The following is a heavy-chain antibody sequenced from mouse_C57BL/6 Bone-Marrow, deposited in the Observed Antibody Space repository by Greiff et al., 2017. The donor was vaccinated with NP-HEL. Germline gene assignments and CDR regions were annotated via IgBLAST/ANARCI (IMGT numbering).Heavy chain of an antibody. Sequence: QVQLKESGAELAKPGASVKLSCKASGSTFTSYWMHWVKQRPGQGLEWIGYINPSSGYTKYNQKFKDKATLTADKSSSTAYMQLSSLTYEDSAVYYCARGASWYFDVWGTGTTVTVSS. CDR3: ARGASWYFDV. V-gene: IGHV1-7*01. D-gene: IGHD3-1*01. CDR1: GSTFTSYW. CDR2: INPSSGYT. J-gene: IGHJ1*03.